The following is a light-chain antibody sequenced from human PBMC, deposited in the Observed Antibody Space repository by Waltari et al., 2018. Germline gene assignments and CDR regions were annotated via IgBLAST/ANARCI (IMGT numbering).Light chain of an antibody. Sequence: QSALTQPASVSGSPGQSIIISCAGTNNDVGAYNYVSWFQHHPGKAPKLIIHDVNNRPSGVSSRFSASKSDNTASLTISGPQAVDEANYYCTSFRSGASWVFGGGTTLTVL. V-gene: IGLV2-14*03. J-gene: IGLJ3*02. CDR3: TSFRSGASWV. CDR1: NNDVGAYNY. CDR2: DVN.